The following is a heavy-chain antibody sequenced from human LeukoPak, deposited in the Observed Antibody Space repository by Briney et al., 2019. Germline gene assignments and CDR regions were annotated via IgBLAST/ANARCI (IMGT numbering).Heavy chain of an antibody. J-gene: IGHJ6*04. CDR1: GFTFSNAW. Sequence: PGGSLRLSCAASGFTFSNAWMSWVRQAPGKGLEWVAVISYDGSNKYYADSVKGRFTISRDNSKNTLYLQMNSLRAEDTAVYYCANIRSYGFAYYYYGMDVWGKGTTVTASS. D-gene: IGHD1-26*01. CDR3: ANIRSYGFAYYYYGMDV. V-gene: IGHV3-30*18. CDR2: ISYDGSNK.